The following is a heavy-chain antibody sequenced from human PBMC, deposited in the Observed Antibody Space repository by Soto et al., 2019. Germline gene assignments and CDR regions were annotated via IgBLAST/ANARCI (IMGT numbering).Heavy chain of an antibody. CDR1: GYSFTSYW. Sequence: EVQLVQSGAEVKKPGESLKISCKGSGYSFTSYWIGWVRQMPGKGLEWMGIIYPGDSDTRYSPSFQGQVTISADKSISTAYLQWSSLKASDTAMYYCARSAEWGGDQNWNPDAFDIWGQGTMVTVSS. J-gene: IGHJ3*02. V-gene: IGHV5-51*03. CDR2: IYPGDSDT. D-gene: IGHD1-1*01. CDR3: ARSAEWGGDQNWNPDAFDI.